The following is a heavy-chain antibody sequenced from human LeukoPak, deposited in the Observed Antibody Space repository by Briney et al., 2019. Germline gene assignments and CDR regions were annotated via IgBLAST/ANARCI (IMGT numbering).Heavy chain of an antibody. J-gene: IGHJ4*02. V-gene: IGHV3-30*02. CDR1: GFTFGSYW. CDR3: AKDLSGVYAIGKHFDC. D-gene: IGHD2-8*01. Sequence: GGSLRLSCAASGFTFGSYWMTWVRQAPGKGLEWVAFIRYDGGNTHYADSVKGRFTISRDNSKDTVYLQMNSLRAEDTALYYCAKDLSGVYAIGKHFDCWGQGTLVTVSS. CDR2: IRYDGGNT.